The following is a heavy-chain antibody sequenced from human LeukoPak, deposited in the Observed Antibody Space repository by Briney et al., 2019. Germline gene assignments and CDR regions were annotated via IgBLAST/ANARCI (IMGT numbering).Heavy chain of an antibody. CDR2: MTSSRYI. J-gene: IGHJ3*01. CDR3: TRDQFFDYDNDDAFDV. V-gene: IGHV3-21*04. D-gene: IGHD3-22*01. Sequence: GGSLRLSCSASGFTFSTYWMSWVRQAPGKGLEWVSSMTSSRYIYYADSVKGRFTISRDDANNLVFLQMHSLRAEDTAIYYCTRDQFFDYDNDDAFDVWGQGTKVIVSS. CDR1: GFTFSTYW.